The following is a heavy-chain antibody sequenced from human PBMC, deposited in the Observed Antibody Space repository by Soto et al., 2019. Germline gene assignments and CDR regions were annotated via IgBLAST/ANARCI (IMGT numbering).Heavy chain of an antibody. CDR2: ISHRSATT. D-gene: IGHD3-22*01. V-gene: IGHV3-23*01. CDR1: GFTFSIYA. Sequence: GGSLRLSCAASGFTFSIYAMSWVRQAPGKGLEWVSTISHRSATTYYADSVKGRFTVSRDNSKNTLYLQMNSLRAEDTAVYYCARQIVELIPYFDRWGKGSLVTVAS. CDR3: ARQIVELIPYFDR. J-gene: IGHJ4*02.